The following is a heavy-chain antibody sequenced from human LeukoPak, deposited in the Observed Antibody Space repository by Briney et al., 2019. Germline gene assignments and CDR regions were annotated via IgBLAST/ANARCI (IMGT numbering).Heavy chain of an antibody. Sequence: PGGSLRLSCAASGYTFSSYSMTWVRQAPGKGLEWVSSISSSSSYIYYADSVKGRFTISRDNAKNSLYLQMNSLRAEDTAVYYCARDQVECYDSSGNKKEYGMDVWGQGTTVTVSS. CDR3: ARDQVECYDSSGNKKEYGMDV. CDR2: ISSSSSYI. V-gene: IGHV3-21*01. CDR1: GYTFSSYS. D-gene: IGHD3-22*01. J-gene: IGHJ6*02.